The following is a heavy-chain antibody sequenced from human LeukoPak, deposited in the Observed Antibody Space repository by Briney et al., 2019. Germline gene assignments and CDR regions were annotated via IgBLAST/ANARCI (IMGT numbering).Heavy chain of an antibody. J-gene: IGHJ4*02. CDR1: GYSISSGYY. CDR2: IYHSGST. V-gene: IGHV4-38-2*02. D-gene: IGHD2-2*01. CDR3: AREPSANVVVAPAAWEDDY. Sequence: TTSETLSLTCTVSGYSISSGYYWGWIRQPPGQGLEWIGSIYHSGSTYYNPSLKSRVTISVDTSKNQFSLKLSSATAADTAVYYCAREPSANVVVAPAAWEDDYWGQGTLVTVSS.